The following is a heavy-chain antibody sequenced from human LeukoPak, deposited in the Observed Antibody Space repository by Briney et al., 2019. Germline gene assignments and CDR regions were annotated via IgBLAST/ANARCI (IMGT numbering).Heavy chain of an antibody. D-gene: IGHD2-15*01. Sequence: PSETLSLTCAVYGGSFSGYYWSWIRQPPGKGLEWIGYIYYSGSTNYNPSLKSRVTISVDTSKNQFSLKLSSVTAADTAVYYCARLTPTALGRYCSGGSCWPYPAIDYWGQGTLVTVSS. CDR3: ARLTPTALGRYCSGGSCWPYPAIDY. J-gene: IGHJ4*02. V-gene: IGHV4-59*01. CDR2: IYYSGST. CDR1: GGSFSGYY.